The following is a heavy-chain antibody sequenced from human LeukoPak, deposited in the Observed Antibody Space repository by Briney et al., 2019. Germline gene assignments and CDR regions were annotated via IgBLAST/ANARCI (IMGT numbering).Heavy chain of an antibody. Sequence: SETLSLTCTVSGYSISSGYYWGWIRQPPGKGLEWIGSIYHNGSTYYNPSLKSRVTISVDTSKNQFSLKLSSVTAADTAVYYCAREVETYGGNGIDYWGQGTLVTVSS. CDR2: IYHNGST. CDR1: GYSISSGYY. V-gene: IGHV4-38-2*02. D-gene: IGHD4-23*01. J-gene: IGHJ4*02. CDR3: AREVETYGGNGIDY.